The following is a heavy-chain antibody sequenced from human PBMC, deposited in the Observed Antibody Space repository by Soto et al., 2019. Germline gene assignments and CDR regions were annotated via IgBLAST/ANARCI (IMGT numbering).Heavy chain of an antibody. J-gene: IGHJ4*02. Sequence: QLQLQESGPGLVKPSETLSLTCSVPGDSISGCDYFWGWVRQPPGKGLAWIGSVCSSGTTYYNPSLKSRVTISVDTSKNQFSLSLTSVTAADTAVYFCGRHRRETRTYAQPLDNWGQGILVTVSS. CDR2: VCSSGTT. CDR1: GDSISGCDYF. V-gene: IGHV4-39*01. CDR3: GRHRRETRTYAQPLDN. D-gene: IGHD1-7*01.